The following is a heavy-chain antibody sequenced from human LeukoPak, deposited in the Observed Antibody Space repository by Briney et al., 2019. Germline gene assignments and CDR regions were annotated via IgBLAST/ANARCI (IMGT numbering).Heavy chain of an antibody. CDR3: AKKSGDHFHFDF. CDR2: IGTSGANT. D-gene: IGHD2-21*01. J-gene: IGHJ4*02. V-gene: IGHV3-23*01. CDR1: GFTFSDYY. Sequence: GGSLRLSCAASGFTFSDYYMSWIRQAPGKGLEWVSTIGTSGANTYHADSVKGRFTISRDNSKNTLYLQMNGLRAEDTAVYHCAKKSGDHFHFDFWGQGTLVTVSS.